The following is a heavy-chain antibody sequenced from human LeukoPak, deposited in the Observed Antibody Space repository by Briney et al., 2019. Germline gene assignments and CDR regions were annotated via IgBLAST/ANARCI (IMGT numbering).Heavy chain of an antibody. CDR1: GGSFSGYY. V-gene: IGHV4-34*01. J-gene: IGHJ5*02. CDR2: INHSGST. D-gene: IGHD6-19*01. CDR3: ARASSIAVARNLCWFDP. Sequence: SETLSLTCAVYGGSFSGYYWSWIRQPPGKGLEWIGEINHSGSTNYNPSLKSRVTISVDTSKNQFSLKLSSVTAADTAVYYCARASSIAVARNLCWFDPWGQGTLVTVSS.